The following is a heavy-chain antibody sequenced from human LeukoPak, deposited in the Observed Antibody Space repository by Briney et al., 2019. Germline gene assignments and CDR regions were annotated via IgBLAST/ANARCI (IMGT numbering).Heavy chain of an antibody. CDR3: ARAGVDTSGYYYRGFDY. V-gene: IGHV3-20*04. J-gene: IGHJ4*02. CDR2: INWNGGST. CDR1: GFTFDDYG. Sequence: TGGSLRLSCAASGFTFDDYGMSWVRQAPGKGLEWVSGINWNGGSTGYADSVKGRFTISRDNAKNSLYLQVNSLTAEDTAVYYCARAGVDTSGYYYRGFDYWGQGTLVTVSS. D-gene: IGHD3-3*01.